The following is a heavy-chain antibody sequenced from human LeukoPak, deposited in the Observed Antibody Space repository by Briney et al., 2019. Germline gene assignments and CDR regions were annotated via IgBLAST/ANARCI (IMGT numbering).Heavy chain of an antibody. D-gene: IGHD3-3*01. CDR2: IYHSGST. V-gene: IGHV4-38-2*01. Sequence: SETLSLTXAVSGYSISSGYYWGWIRQPPGKGLEWIGSIYHSGSTYYNPSLKSRVTISVDTSKNQFSLKLSSVTAADTAVYYCASYDFWSGYYGRENNWFDPWGQGTLVTASS. CDR3: ASYDFWSGYYGRENNWFDP. CDR1: GYSISSGYY. J-gene: IGHJ5*02.